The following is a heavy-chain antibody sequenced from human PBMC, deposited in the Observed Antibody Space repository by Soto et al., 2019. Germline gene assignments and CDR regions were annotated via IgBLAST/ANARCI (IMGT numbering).Heavy chain of an antibody. V-gene: IGHV3-7*01. D-gene: IGHD2-8*02. Sequence: EVQLVESGGGLVQPGGSLRLSCAASGFTFSNYWMNWVRQAPGKGPEWVANIKQDGSETNYVDAVKGRFTISGDNAKNSLYLQMNSRRTEDAAVYYCARLRGRCSSAVCSNWFESWGQGTMVTVSS. CDR2: IKQDGSET. CDR1: GFTFSNYW. J-gene: IGHJ5*01. CDR3: ARLRGRCSSAVCSNWFES.